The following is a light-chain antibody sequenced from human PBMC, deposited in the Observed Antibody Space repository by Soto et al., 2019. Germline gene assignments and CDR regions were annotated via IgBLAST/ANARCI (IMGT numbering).Light chain of an antibody. CDR3: YSYTTSSTRV. Sequence: QSALTQPASVSGSPGQSITISCSGTSSDVGAYNYVSWYQQHPGKAPKLMIYDVSNRPSGVSNGFSGSKSGNTASLTISGLQAEDEADYYCYSYTTSSTRVFGGGTKVTVL. CDR2: DVS. V-gene: IGLV2-14*01. J-gene: IGLJ2*01. CDR1: SSDVGAYNY.